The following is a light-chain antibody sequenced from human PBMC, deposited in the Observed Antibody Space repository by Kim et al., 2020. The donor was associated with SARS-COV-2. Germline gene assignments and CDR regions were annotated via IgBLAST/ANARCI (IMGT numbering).Light chain of an antibody. Sequence: QPASVSGSPGQSITISCTGTSSDVGGYDYVSWYQHHPGKAPKLMIYDVSKRPSGVSTRFSGSKSGNTASLTISGLQAEDEADYYCSSYTSSSTFVFG. CDR2: DVS. V-gene: IGLV2-14*03. CDR3: SSYTSSSTFV. CDR1: SSDVGGYDY. J-gene: IGLJ3*02.